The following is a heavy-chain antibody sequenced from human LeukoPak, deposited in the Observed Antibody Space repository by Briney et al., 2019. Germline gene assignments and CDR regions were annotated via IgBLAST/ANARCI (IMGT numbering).Heavy chain of an antibody. Sequence: PSETLSLTCTVSGGSISSYYWSWIRQPPGKGLEWIGYIYTSGSTNYNPSLRSRVTISADTSKNQFSLKLSSVTAADTAVYYCARQSDAAYDYWGQGTLVTVSS. V-gene: IGHV4-4*09. CDR1: GGSISSYY. CDR2: IYTSGST. J-gene: IGHJ4*02. CDR3: ARQSDAAYDY.